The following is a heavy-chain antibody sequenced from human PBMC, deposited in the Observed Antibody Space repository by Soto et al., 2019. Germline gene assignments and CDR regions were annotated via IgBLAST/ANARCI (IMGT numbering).Heavy chain of an antibody. Sequence: QIHLQQSGPGLVKPSQTLSLTCAISGDSVSTNSATWDWIRQSPSRGLEWLGRTYYRSNWYTDYAVSVKGRITIPPDTSNNQLSLQLNSVTSDDKAVYYCARLIGNSWLDSWGQGTLGTVSS. V-gene: IGHV6-1*01. J-gene: IGHJ5*01. CDR3: ARLIGNSWLDS. CDR2: TYYRSNWYT. D-gene: IGHD2-8*01. CDR1: GDSVSTNSAT.